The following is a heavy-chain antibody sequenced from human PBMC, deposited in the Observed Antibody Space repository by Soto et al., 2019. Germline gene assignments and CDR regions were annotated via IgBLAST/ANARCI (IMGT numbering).Heavy chain of an antibody. CDR2: IWYDGSSK. D-gene: IGHD3-22*01. Sequence: QVQLVESGGGVVQPGRSLRLSCAASGFTFSSYGMHWVRQAPGKGLEWVAVIWYDGSSKYYADSVKGRFTISRDNSKNTLYLQMNSLRVEDTAVYYCTKGDTSDPCQYWCQATLATVSS. V-gene: IGHV3-33*06. J-gene: IGHJ4*02. CDR3: TKGDTSDPCQY. CDR1: GFTFSSYG.